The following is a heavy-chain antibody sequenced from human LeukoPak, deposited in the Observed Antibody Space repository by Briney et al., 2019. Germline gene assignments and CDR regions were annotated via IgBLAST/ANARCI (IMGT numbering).Heavy chain of an antibody. CDR3: AKAREYQLLYYFDY. J-gene: IGHJ4*02. CDR1: GFTFSSYA. V-gene: IGHV3-23*01. Sequence: GGYLRLSCAASGFTFSSYAMSWVRQAPGKGLEWVSAISGSGGSTYYADSVKGRFTISRDNSKNTLYLQMNSLRAEDTAVYYCAKAREYQLLYYFDYWGQGTLVTVSS. D-gene: IGHD2-2*01. CDR2: ISGSGGST.